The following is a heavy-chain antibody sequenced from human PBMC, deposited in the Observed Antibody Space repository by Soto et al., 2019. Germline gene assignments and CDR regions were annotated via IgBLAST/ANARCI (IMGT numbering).Heavy chain of an antibody. CDR3: AKVVDGDYEAVYYYYYGMDV. CDR1: GFTFSFYG. Sequence: GGSLRLSCAASGFTFSFYGMNWVRQAPGKGLEWLSAISGSGGSTYYADSVKGRFTISRDNSKNTLYLQMNSLRAEDTAVYYCAKVVDGDYEAVYYYYYGMDVWGQGTTVTVSS. D-gene: IGHD4-17*01. J-gene: IGHJ6*02. V-gene: IGHV3-23*01. CDR2: ISGSGGST.